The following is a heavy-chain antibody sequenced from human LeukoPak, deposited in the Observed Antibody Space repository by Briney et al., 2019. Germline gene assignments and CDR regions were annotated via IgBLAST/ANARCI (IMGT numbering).Heavy chain of an antibody. V-gene: IGHV3-48*04. Sequence: GGSLRLSCAASGFTFSSYSMNWVRQAPGKGLEWVSYISSSSSTIYYADSVKGRFTISRDNAKNSLYLQMNSLRAEDTAVYYYARFGAGGSCCEGLDYWGQGTLVTVSS. CDR1: GFTFSSYS. J-gene: IGHJ4*02. CDR2: ISSSSSTI. CDR3: ARFGAGGSCCEGLDY. D-gene: IGHD2-15*01.